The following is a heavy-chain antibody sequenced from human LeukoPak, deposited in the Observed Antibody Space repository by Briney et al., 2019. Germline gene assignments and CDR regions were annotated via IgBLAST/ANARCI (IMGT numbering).Heavy chain of an antibody. CDR2: MFYTGRN. Sequence: SETLSLTCTVSGASISITPYYWGWIRQPPGKGLEWIGSMFYTGRNYSNSSLKSRVTISVDTSKNQFSLRLSSVTAADTAVYYCARRFQATITDWFDPWGQGTLVTVSS. V-gene: IGHV4-39*01. J-gene: IGHJ5*02. CDR1: GASISITPYY. CDR3: ARRFQATITDWFDP. D-gene: IGHD5-12*01.